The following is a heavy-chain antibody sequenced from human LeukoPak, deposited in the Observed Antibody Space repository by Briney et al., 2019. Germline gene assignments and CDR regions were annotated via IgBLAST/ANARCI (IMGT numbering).Heavy chain of an antibody. CDR1: GGSFSGYY. D-gene: IGHD3-3*01. V-gene: IGHV4-34*01. Sequence: PSETLSLTCAVYGGSFSGYYWSWIRQPPGKGLEWIGEINHSGSTNYNPSLKSRVTISVDTSKNQFSLKLSSVTAADTAVYYCARGASYYDFWSGSWGQGTLVTVSS. CDR2: INHSGST. J-gene: IGHJ5*02. CDR3: ARGASYYDFWSGS.